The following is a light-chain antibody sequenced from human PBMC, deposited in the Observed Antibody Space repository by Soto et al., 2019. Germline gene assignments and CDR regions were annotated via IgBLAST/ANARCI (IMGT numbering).Light chain of an antibody. CDR2: DVS. Sequence: QSALTQPASVSGSPGQSITISCTGTSSDVGGYNYVSWYQQHPGKAPKLMIYDVSNRPSGVSNRFSGSKSGNTASLTIFGLHAEDEADYYCSSYTSSSTLMVFGGGTQLTV. CDR3: SSYTSSSTLMV. J-gene: IGLJ2*01. CDR1: SSDVGGYNY. V-gene: IGLV2-14*01.